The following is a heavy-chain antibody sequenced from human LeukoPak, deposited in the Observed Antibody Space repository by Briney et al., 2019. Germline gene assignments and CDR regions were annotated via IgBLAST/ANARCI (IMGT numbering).Heavy chain of an antibody. CDR1: GYSFTNYW. J-gene: IGHJ3*02. D-gene: IGHD2-2*01. Sequence: GESLKISCKASGYSFTNYWFGWVRQMPGKGLEWMGNIYPGDSDTRYSPSFQGQVTTSADKSISTAYLQWSSLKASDTAMYYCARLDRADCSSKRCSRGSSGFDIWGQGTMVTVSS. CDR3: ARLDRADCSSKRCSRGSSGFDI. V-gene: IGHV5-51*01. CDR2: IYPGDSDT.